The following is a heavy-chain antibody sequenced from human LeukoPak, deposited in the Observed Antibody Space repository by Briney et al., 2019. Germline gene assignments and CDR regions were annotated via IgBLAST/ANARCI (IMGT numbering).Heavy chain of an antibody. CDR2: ISTSSSYI. CDR1: GFTFSSYS. J-gene: IGHJ4*02. Sequence: PGESLRLSCAASGFTFSSYSMNWVRQAPGKGLEWVSSISTSSSYIYYADSVKGRFTISRDNAKNSLYLQMNSLRAEDTAVYYCARWRYSGHDFGYWGQGTLVTVSS. D-gene: IGHD5-12*01. CDR3: ARWRYSGHDFGY. V-gene: IGHV3-21*04.